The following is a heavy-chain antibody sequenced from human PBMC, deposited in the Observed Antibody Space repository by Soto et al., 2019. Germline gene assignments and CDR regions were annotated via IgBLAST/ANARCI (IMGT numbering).Heavy chain of an antibody. CDR1: GFTFSSYG. J-gene: IGHJ4*02. CDR2: IWYDGSNK. D-gene: IGHD3-10*01. Sequence: QVQLVESGGGVVQPGRSLRLSCAASGFTFSSYGMHWVRQAPGKGLEWVAVIWYDGSNKYYADSVKGRFTISRDNSKNTLYLQMNSLRAEDTAVYYCARDLITMVRGVTIPTGYWGQGTLVTVSS. V-gene: IGHV3-33*01. CDR3: ARDLITMVRGVTIPTGY.